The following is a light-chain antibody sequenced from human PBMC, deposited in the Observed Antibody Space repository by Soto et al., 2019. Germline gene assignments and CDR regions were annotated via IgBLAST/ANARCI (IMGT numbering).Light chain of an antibody. V-gene: IGLV2-14*01. CDR1: SSDVGGYNY. J-gene: IGLJ2*01. Sequence: QSVLTQPASVSGSPGQSITISSTGTSSDVGGYNYVSWYQQHPGKAPKLMIYDVSNRPSGVSNRFSGSKSGNTASLTISGLQAEDEADYYCSSYTTSSPYVVFGGGTKLTVL. CDR3: SSYTTSSPYVV. CDR2: DVS.